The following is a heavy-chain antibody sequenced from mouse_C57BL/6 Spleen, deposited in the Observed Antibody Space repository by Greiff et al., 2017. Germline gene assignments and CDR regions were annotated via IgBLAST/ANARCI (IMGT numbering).Heavy chain of an antibody. CDR2: INYDGSST. CDR1: GFTFSDYY. Sequence: EVMLVEPEGGLVQPGSSMKLSCTASGFTFSDYYMAWVRQVPEKGLEWVANINYDGSSTYYLDSLKSRFIISRDNAKNILYLQMSSLKSEDTATYYCARWLLRYFDVWGTGTTVTVSS. V-gene: IGHV5-16*01. CDR3: ARWLLRYFDV. D-gene: IGHD2-3*01. J-gene: IGHJ1*03.